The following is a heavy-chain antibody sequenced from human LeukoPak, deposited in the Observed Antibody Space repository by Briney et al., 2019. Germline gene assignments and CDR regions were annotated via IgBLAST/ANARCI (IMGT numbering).Heavy chain of an antibody. Sequence: PGGSLRLSCAASGFTFSSYGMNWVRQAPGKGLEWVSSISSSSSYIYYADSVQGRFTISRDNSKNSLCLQMNSLRADDTAVYYCARDHLADILAGYSLNYYYYGMDVWGKGTTVTVSS. CDR1: GFTFSSYG. CDR2: ISSSSSYI. J-gene: IGHJ6*04. V-gene: IGHV3-21*01. D-gene: IGHD3-9*01. CDR3: ARDHLADILAGYSLNYYYYGMDV.